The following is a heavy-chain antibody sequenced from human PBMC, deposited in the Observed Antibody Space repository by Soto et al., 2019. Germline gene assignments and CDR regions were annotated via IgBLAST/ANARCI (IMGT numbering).Heavy chain of an antibody. V-gene: IGHV3-23*01. J-gene: IGHJ4*02. CDR3: AKFSGAGRHYRDHFDR. CDR1: GFTFSTYA. CDR2: ITGSGGGT. Sequence: EVQLLESGGGLIEPGGSLRLSCVASGFTFSTYATSWVRQAPGKGLEWVSMITGSGGGTYYADSVKGRFTISRDNSRNTLYLQMNRLRVEDTAVYYCAKFSGAGRHYRDHFDRWGQGTLVTVSS. D-gene: IGHD3-10*01.